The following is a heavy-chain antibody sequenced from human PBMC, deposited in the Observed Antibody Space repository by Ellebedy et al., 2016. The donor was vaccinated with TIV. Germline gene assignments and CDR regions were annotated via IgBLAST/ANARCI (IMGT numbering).Heavy chain of an antibody. V-gene: IGHV4-34*01. CDR1: GGSFSGYY. CDR3: GRGGTTPGDYTDY. Sequence: MPSETLSLTCAVYGGSFSGYYWSWIRQPPGKGLEWIGEINHSGSTNYNPSLKSRVTISVDTSKNQFSLKLRSVTAADTAVYYCGRGGTTPGDYTDYWGQGTLVTVSS. CDR2: INHSGST. J-gene: IGHJ4*02. D-gene: IGHD4-17*01.